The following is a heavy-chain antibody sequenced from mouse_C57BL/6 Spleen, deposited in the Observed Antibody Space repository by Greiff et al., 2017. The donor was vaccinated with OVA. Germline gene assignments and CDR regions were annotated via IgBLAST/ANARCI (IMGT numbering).Heavy chain of an antibody. Sequence: QVHVKQSGPGLVQPSQSLSITCTVSGFSLTSYGVHWVRQSPGKGLEWLGVIWRGGSTDYNAAFMSRLSITKDNSKSQVFFKMNSLQADDTAIYYCAKNDYYGSSCGFDYWGQGTTLTVSS. V-gene: IGHV2-5*01. J-gene: IGHJ2*01. CDR2: IWRGGST. CDR1: GFSLTSYG. D-gene: IGHD1-1*01. CDR3: AKNDYYGSSCGFDY.